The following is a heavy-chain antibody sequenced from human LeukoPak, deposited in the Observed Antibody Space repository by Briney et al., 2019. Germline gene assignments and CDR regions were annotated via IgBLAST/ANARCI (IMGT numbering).Heavy chain of an antibody. CDR1: GFTFSSYG. Sequence: PGGSLRLSCAASGFTFSSYGMHWVRQAPGKGLEWVVVISYDGSNKYYADSVKGRFTISRDNSKNTLYLQMNSLRAEDTAVYYCAKDTERYCSGGSCYYFDYWGQGTLVTVSS. D-gene: IGHD2-15*01. J-gene: IGHJ4*02. CDR2: ISYDGSNK. V-gene: IGHV3-30*18. CDR3: AKDTERYCSGGSCYYFDY.